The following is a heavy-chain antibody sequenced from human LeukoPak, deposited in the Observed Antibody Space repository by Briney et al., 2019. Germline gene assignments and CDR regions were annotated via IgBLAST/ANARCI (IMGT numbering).Heavy chain of an antibody. CDR3: TRLPTDSSGYYYDY. CDR2: IKTKPNAYAT. J-gene: IGHJ4*02. CDR1: GFTFSGSP. Sequence: PGGSLRLSCAASGFTFSGSPMHWVRQASGKGPEWVGRIKTKPNAYATAYAASVKGRFTISRDDSKNTAYLQMNSLKTEDTAVYYCTRLPTDSSGYYYDYWGQGTLVTVSS. V-gene: IGHV3-73*01. D-gene: IGHD3-22*01.